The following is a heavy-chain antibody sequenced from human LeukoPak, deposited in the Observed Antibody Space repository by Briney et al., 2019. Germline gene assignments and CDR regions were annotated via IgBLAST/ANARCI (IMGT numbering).Heavy chain of an antibody. J-gene: IGHJ5*02. CDR3: ARLNKPGWFDP. CDR1: GDSVSSSNYY. CDR2: IYYSGST. D-gene: IGHD1-14*01. V-gene: IGHV4-39*01. Sequence: PSETLSLTCTVSGDSVSSSNYYWAWIRQPPGKGLEWIGNIYYSGSTYYNPSLKSRLTISVDTSKNQISLKLTSVTAADTAVYYCARLNKPGWFDPWGQGTLVTVSS.